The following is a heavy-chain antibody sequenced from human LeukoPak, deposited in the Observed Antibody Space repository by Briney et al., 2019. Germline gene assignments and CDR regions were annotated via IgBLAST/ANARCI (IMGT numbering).Heavy chain of an antibody. CDR2: IYTSGST. CDR1: GGSISSYY. V-gene: IGHV4-4*07. CDR3: ARATMIVGWFDP. J-gene: IGHJ5*02. Sequence: SETLSLTCTVSGGSISSYYWSWIRQPAGKGLEWIGRIYTSGSTNYNPSLKSRVTIPVDKSKNQFSLKLSSVTAADTAVYYCARATMIVGWFDPWGQGTLVTVSS. D-gene: IGHD3-22*01.